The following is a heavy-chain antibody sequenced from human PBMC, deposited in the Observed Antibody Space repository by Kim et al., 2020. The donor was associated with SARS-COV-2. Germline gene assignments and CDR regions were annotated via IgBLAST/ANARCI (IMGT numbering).Heavy chain of an antibody. CDR3: AREILPPRYYFDY. J-gene: IGHJ4*02. CDR1: GVSTSLGAYY. CDR2: VHSSGGT. Sequence: LSLTCTVSGVSTSLGAYYWSWVRQPPGKGLEWIGYVHSSGGTNYNPSLKSRVTISLDTSKNQFSLRLSSVAVADTAVYYFAREILPPRYYFDYWGQG. V-gene: IGHV4-30-4*01.